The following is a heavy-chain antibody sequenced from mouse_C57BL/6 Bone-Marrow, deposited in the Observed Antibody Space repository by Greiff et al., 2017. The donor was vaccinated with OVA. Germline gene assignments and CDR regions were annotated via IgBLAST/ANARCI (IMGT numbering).Heavy chain of an antibody. CDR1: GYTFTSYW. Sequence: VQLLQPGTELVKPGASVKLSCKASGYTFTSYWMHWVKQRPGQGLEWIGNINPSNGGTNYNEKFKSKATLTVDKSSSTAYMQLSSLTSEDSAVYYCVYYGSSYEYFDVWGTGTTVTVSS. J-gene: IGHJ1*03. V-gene: IGHV1-53*01. CDR3: VYYGSSYEYFDV. CDR2: INPSNGGT. D-gene: IGHD1-1*01.